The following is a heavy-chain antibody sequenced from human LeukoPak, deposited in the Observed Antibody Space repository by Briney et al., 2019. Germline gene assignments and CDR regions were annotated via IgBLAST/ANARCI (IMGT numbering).Heavy chain of an antibody. CDR2: IYYSGST. D-gene: IGHD6-6*01. CDR1: GGSISNYY. J-gene: IGHJ4*02. Sequence: SETLSLTCTVSGGSISNYYWNWIRQPPGKGLEWIGYIYYSGSTNSNPSLKSRVTISVGTSKNQFSLKLSSVTAADTAVYYCARAGQFISARPISFDYWGQGTLVTVSS. V-gene: IGHV4-59*01. CDR3: ARAGQFISARPISFDY.